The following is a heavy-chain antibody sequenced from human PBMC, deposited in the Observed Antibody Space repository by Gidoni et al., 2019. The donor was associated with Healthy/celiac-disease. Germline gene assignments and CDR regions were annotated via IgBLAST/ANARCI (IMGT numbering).Heavy chain of an antibody. D-gene: IGHD1-1*01. CDR1: GFTFSSYR. V-gene: IGHV3-21*01. CDR2: ISSSSRYI. J-gene: IGHJ6*02. Sequence: EVQLLESAGGLVKPGGSLRLSCAASGFTFSSYRMNWGRQAPGKGLEWVSSISSSSRYIYYADSVKGRFNNSRDNAKNSRYLQMNSLRAEDKAVYYCARELGSTPFYYYYGMDVWGQGTTVNVSS. CDR3: ARELGSTPFYYYYGMDV.